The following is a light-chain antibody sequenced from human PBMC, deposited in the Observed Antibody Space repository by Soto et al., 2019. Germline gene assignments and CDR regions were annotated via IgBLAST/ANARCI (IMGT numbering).Light chain of an antibody. CDR2: GAS. V-gene: IGKV3-15*01. CDR3: QQYNTFST. Sequence: EIVMTQSPATLSVSPWERATLSCRASQSVSSNLAWYQQKPGQAPRLLIYGASTRATGIPARFSGSGSGTEFTLTISSLQPDDFATYYCQQYNTFSTFGQGTKVDIK. CDR1: QSVSSN. J-gene: IGKJ1*01.